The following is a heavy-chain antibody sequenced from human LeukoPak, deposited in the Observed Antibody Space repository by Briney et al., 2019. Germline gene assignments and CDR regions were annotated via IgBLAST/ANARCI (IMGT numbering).Heavy chain of an antibody. Sequence: GGSLRVSCAASGFNFSAYSVNWVRQAPGKGLEWVSSITRSTSYIYFADSVRGRFTISRDNAKNSLYLQMNSLRAEDTAVYYCARDPNPRDGGYWGQGTLVTVSS. CDR3: ARDPNPRDGGY. CDR1: GFNFSAYS. J-gene: IGHJ4*02. D-gene: IGHD5-24*01. V-gene: IGHV3-21*01. CDR2: ITRSTSYI.